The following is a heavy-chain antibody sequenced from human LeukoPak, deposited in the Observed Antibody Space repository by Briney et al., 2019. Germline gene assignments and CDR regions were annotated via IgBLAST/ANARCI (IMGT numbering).Heavy chain of an antibody. V-gene: IGHV4-30-2*01. CDR3: ARDAGHQLSRRNYYAMDV. CDR2: IYYSGST. D-gene: IGHD2-2*01. J-gene: IGHJ6*02. CDR1: GGSISSGGYY. Sequence: PSETLSLTCTVSGGSISSGGYYWSWIRQPPGKGLEWIGYIYYSGSTYFNPSLKSRVSISVDTSKNQFSLKVNSVTAADTAVYYCARDAGHQLSRRNYYAMDVWGQGTTVTVSS.